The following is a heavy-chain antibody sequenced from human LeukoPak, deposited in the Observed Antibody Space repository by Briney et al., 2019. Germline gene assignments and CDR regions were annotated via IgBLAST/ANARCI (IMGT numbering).Heavy chain of an antibody. CDR3: ARAEGYGGELDS. Sequence: GGSLRLSCAASGITFSSYEMNWVRQAPGKGLEWVAVIPYDGSNKYYADSVKGRFTISRENSKNRLYLQMNSLRAEDTAVYYCARAEGYGGELDSWGQGTLVTVSS. CDR2: IPYDGSNK. V-gene: IGHV3-30*04. D-gene: IGHD4-23*01. CDR1: GITFSSYE. J-gene: IGHJ4*02.